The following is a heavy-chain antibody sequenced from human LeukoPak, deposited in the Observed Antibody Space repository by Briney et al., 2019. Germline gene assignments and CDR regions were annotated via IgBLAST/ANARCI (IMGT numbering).Heavy chain of an antibody. V-gene: IGHV3-30*02. J-gene: IGHJ6*03. CDR1: GFSFSSYS. Sequence: GGSLRLSCAASGFSFSSYSMHWVRQAPGKGLEWVAVIWYGGSNKYYADSVKGRFTISRDNSKNTLYLQMNSLRAEDTAVYYCAKESQYYYYMDVWGKGTTVTVSS. CDR3: AKESQYYYYMDV. CDR2: IWYGGSNK.